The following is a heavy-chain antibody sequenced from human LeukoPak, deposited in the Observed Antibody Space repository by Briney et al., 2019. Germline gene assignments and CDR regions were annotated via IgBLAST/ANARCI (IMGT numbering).Heavy chain of an antibody. CDR2: IYTSGST. CDR3: ARDRSFRYCSSTSCYSGPTNWFDP. V-gene: IGHV4-4*07. CDR1: GGSISSYY. D-gene: IGHD2-2*02. Sequence: ALETLSLTCTVSGGSISSYYWSWIRQPAGKGLEWIGRIYTSGSTNYNPPLKSRVTMSVDTSKNQFSLKLSSVTAADTAVYYCARDRSFRYCSSTSCYSGPTNWFDPWGQGTLVTVSS. J-gene: IGHJ5*02.